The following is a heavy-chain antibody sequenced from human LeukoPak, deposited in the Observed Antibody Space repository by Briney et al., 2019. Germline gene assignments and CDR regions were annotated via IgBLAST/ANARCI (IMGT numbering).Heavy chain of an antibody. V-gene: IGHV3-7*01. CDR2: IKQDGSEK. D-gene: IGHD1-26*01. Sequence: GGSLRLSCAASGFTFSSYGMHWVRQAPGKGLEWVANIKQDGSEKYYLDSVKGRFTISRDNAKNSLYLQMNILRAEDTAVYYCARPPNSGSYYLPRYYYCYMDVWGKGTTVTVSS. CDR3: ARPPNSGSYYLPRYYYCYMDV. J-gene: IGHJ6*03. CDR1: GFTFSSYG.